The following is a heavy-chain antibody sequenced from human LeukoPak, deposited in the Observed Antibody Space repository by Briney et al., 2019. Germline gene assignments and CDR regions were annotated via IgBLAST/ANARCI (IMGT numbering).Heavy chain of an antibody. J-gene: IGHJ4*02. Sequence: SGGSLRLSCAASGLTFSNYAMSWVRQAPGKGLEWVSVIYSGGSTYYADSVKGRFTISGDNSKNTLYLQMNSLRPEDTAVYYCARGSRNVYFDYWGQGTLVTVSS. D-gene: IGHD2-8*01. CDR1: GLTFSNYA. V-gene: IGHV3-66*02. CDR3: ARGSRNVYFDY. CDR2: IYSGGST.